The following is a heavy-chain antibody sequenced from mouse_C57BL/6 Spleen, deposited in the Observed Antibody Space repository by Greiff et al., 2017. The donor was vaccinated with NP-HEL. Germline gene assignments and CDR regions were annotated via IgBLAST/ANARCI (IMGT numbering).Heavy chain of an antibody. CDR2: IWTGGGT. Sequence: VKLMESGPGLVAPSQSLSITCTVSGFSLTSYAISWVRQPPGKGLEWIGVIWTGGGTNYNSALKSRLSISKDNSKSQVFLKMNSLQTDDTARYYCARNEGYLAWFAYWGQGTLVTVSA. D-gene: IGHD3-1*01. CDR3: ARNEGYLAWFAY. CDR1: GFSLTSYA. J-gene: IGHJ3*01. V-gene: IGHV2-9-1*01.